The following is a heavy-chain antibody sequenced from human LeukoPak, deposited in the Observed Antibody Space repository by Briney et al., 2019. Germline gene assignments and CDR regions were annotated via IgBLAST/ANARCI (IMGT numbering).Heavy chain of an antibody. CDR2: IYYSGST. CDR3: ARETSLTRIDY. D-gene: IGHD3-9*01. CDR1: GGSIGSGGYY. Sequence: TLSLTCTVSGGSIGSGGYYWSWIRQHPGKGLEWIGYIYYSGSTYYNPSLKSRVTISVDTSKNQFSLKLSSVTAADTAVYYCARETSLTRIDYWGQGTLVTVSS. V-gene: IGHV4-31*03. J-gene: IGHJ4*02.